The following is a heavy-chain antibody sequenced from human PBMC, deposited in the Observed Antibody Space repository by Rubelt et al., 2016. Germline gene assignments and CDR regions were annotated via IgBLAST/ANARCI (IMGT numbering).Heavy chain of an antibody. CDR3: ARIRYDRSFDY. Sequence: VQLQQWGAGLLKPSETLSLTCAVYGGSFSGYYWSWIRQPPGKGLEWVANIKQDGSEKYYVDSVKGRFTISRDNAKNSLYLQMNSLRAEDTAVYYCARIRYDRSFDYWGQGTLVTVS. D-gene: IGHD3-22*01. CDR2: IKQDGSEK. CDR1: GGSFSGYY. V-gene: IGHV3-7*03. J-gene: IGHJ4*02.